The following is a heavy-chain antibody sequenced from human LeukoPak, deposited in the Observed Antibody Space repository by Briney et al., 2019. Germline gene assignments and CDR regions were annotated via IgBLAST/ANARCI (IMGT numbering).Heavy chain of an antibody. CDR3: ARGLWFGELFPSPFDY. CDR2: IYSGGST. V-gene: IGHV3-53*01. Sequence: GGSLRLSCAASGFTVSSNYMSWVRQAPGKGLEWASVIYSGGSTYYADSVKGRFTISRDNSKNTLCLQMNSLRAEDTAVYYCARGLWFGELFPSPFDYWGQGTLVTVSS. J-gene: IGHJ4*02. CDR1: GFTVSSNY. D-gene: IGHD3-10*01.